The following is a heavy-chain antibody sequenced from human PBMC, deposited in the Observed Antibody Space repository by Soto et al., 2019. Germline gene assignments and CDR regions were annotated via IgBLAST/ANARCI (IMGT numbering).Heavy chain of an antibody. V-gene: IGHV4-31*03. D-gene: IGHD5-18*01. CDR1: GGSISSGGYY. Sequence: QVQLQESGPGLVKPSQTLSLTCTVSGGSISSGGYYWSWIRQHPGKGLEWIGYIYYSGSTYYNPSLKSRVTISVDTSKHQFSLKLSSVTAADTAVYYCARDISAMVHIDYWGQGTLVTVSS. CDR2: IYYSGST. CDR3: ARDISAMVHIDY. J-gene: IGHJ4*02.